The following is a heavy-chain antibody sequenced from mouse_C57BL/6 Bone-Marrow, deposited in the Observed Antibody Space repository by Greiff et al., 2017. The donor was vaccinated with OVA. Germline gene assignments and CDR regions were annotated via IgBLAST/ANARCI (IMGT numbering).Heavy chain of an antibody. V-gene: IGHV1-69*01. CDR2: IDPSDSYT. CDR3: ARWGSSY. Sequence: QVQLQQPGAELVMPGASVKLSCKASGYTFTSYWMHWVKQRPGQGLERIGEIDPSDSYTNYNQKFKGKSTLTIDKSSSTAYMQLSRLTSEDSAVYYCARWGSSYWGKGTTLTVSS. CDR1: GYTFTSYW. D-gene: IGHD1-1*01. J-gene: IGHJ2*01.